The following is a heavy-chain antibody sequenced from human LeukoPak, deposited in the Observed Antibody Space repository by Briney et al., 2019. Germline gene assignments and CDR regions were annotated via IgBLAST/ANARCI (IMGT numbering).Heavy chain of an antibody. V-gene: IGHV4-39*07. D-gene: IGHD2-2*02. Sequence: SETLSLTCTVSGGSISSGDYYWSWLRQPPGKGLEWIGEINHSGSTNYNPSLKSRVTISVDTSKNQFSLKLSSVTAADTAVYYCARYGYCSSTSCYIPMDVWGQGTTVTVSS. CDR2: INHSGST. CDR3: ARYGYCSSTSCYIPMDV. J-gene: IGHJ6*02. CDR1: GGSISSGDYY.